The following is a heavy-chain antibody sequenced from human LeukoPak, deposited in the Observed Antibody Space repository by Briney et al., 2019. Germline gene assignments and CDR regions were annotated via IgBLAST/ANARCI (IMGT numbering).Heavy chain of an antibody. D-gene: IGHD2-21*02. J-gene: IGHJ4*02. CDR3: ARAFCVGDCFVLHIYFDS. V-gene: IGHV4-38-2*02. Sequence: PSETLCLTCNVSGYSISSGYFCCWVRPPPGKGLGGIGSIYQRATVHYNPSLKSRVTISLDTSKNQFSLNLRSMKASDTAVYYCARAFCVGDCFVLHIYFDSWGLGTLVTVSS. CDR1: GYSISSGYF. CDR2: IYQRATV.